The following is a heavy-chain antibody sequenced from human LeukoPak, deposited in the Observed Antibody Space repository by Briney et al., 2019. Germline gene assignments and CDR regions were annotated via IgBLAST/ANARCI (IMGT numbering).Heavy chain of an antibody. V-gene: IGHV1-69*06. Sequence: ASVKVSCKASGGTFSSYAISWVRQAPGQGLEWMGGIIPIFGTANYAQKFQGRVTMTEDTSTDTAYMELSSLRSEDTAVYYCATIPAYYYDSSGYGGTFDIWGQGTMVTVSS. CDR3: ATIPAYYYDSSGYGGTFDI. D-gene: IGHD3-22*01. CDR1: GGTFSSYA. CDR2: IIPIFGTA. J-gene: IGHJ3*02.